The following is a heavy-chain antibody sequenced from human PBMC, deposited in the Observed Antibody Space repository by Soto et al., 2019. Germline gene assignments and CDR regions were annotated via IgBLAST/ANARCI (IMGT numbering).Heavy chain of an antibody. Sequence: ESGPTLVKPTETLTLTCPFSGFSFSTNGVGVGWIRQPPGKALEWLALIYWDDDKRYSPPLKGRLTITKDSSKNQVVLTMTKMDPVDTGTYYCAHSPLWGRNWFDPWGQGTQVTVSS. V-gene: IGHV2-5*02. CDR2: IYWDDDK. CDR3: AHSPLWGRNWFDP. CDR1: GFSFSTNGVG. D-gene: IGHD3-16*01. J-gene: IGHJ5*02.